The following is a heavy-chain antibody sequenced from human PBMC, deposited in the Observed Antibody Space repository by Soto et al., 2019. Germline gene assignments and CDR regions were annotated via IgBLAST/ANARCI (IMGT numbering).Heavy chain of an antibody. CDR2: ISKSSSVI. CDR1: GSTFSSSE. Sequence: EVQLVESGGGLVQPGGSLRLSCAASGSTFSSSEMHWVRQAPGKGLEWISYISKSSSVIYYADSVKGRFTISRDNAKNLLYRQMNSLRAEDTAVYFCASVNLRFSYGIDVWGPGTTVTVSS. V-gene: IGHV3-48*03. J-gene: IGHJ6*02. CDR3: ASVNLRFSYGIDV. D-gene: IGHD3-3*01.